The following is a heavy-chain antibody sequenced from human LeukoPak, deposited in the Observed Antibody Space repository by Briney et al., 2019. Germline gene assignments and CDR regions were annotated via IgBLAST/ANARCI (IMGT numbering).Heavy chain of an antibody. Sequence: SEALSLTCTVSGGSISSYYWSWIRQPPGKGLEWIGYIYYSGSTNYNPSLKSRVTISVDTSKNQFSLKLSSVTAADTAVYYCAGGYCSSTSCANFDYWGQGTLVTVSS. CDR2: IYYSGST. CDR3: AGGYCSSTSCANFDY. V-gene: IGHV4-59*01. CDR1: GGSISSYY. J-gene: IGHJ4*02. D-gene: IGHD2-2*01.